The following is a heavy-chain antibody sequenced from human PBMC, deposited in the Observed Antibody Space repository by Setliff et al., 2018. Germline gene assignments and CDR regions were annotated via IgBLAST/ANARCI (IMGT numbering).Heavy chain of an antibody. J-gene: IGHJ4*02. CDR2: ISNDAYTI. CDR1: GGSISSGDAS. V-gene: IGHV3-11*01. CDR3: ARVHYETSTYSPTLFDH. Sequence: LSLTCAVSGGSISSGDASWSWVRQAPGKGLEWVSYISNDAYTIHYADSMKGRLTISRDNSKNSVFLQMNSLRVEDTAVYYCARVHYETSTYSPTLFDHWGQGALVTVSS. D-gene: IGHD3-22*01.